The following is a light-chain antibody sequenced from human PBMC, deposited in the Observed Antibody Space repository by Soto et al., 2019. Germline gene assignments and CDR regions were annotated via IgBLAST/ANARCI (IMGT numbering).Light chain of an antibody. CDR2: GVS. V-gene: IGLV2-14*01. Sequence: QSVLTQPASVSGSPGQSITISCTGTSSDFVVYNYVSWYQQHPGKAPKIILYGVSNRPSGVSNRFSGSKSGNTASLTISGLQAEDEADYYCSSHTTTSSALQVFGTGTKVTVL. J-gene: IGLJ1*01. CDR1: SSDFVVYNY. CDR3: SSHTTTSSALQV.